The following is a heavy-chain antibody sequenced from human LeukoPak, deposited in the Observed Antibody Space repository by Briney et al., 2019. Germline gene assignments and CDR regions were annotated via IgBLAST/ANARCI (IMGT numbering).Heavy chain of an antibody. CDR2: INHSGST. CDR3: ARHGLAIYYYMDV. CDR1: GGSFSGYY. Sequence: SETLSLTCAVYGGSFSGYYWSWIRQPPGKGLEWIGEINHSGSTNYNPSLKSRVTISVDTSKNQFSLKLSSVTAADTAVYYCARHGLAIYYYMDVWGKGTTVTISS. V-gene: IGHV4-34*01. J-gene: IGHJ6*03.